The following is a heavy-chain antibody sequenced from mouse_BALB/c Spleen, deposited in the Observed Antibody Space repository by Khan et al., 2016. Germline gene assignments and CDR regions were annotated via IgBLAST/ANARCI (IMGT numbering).Heavy chain of an antibody. CDR3: ARPSTSARGSSFVY. J-gene: IGHJ3*01. D-gene: IGHD3-1*01. CDR1: GYTFTNYG. V-gene: IGHV9-3-1*01. Sequence: QIQLVQSGPELKKPGETVKISCKASGYTFTNYGMNWVKQAPGKGLKWMGWINTYTGEPTYTDDFKGRFAFSLETSASTAYLQINNLKNEDTATXFDARPSTSARGSSFVYWGQGTLVTVSA. CDR2: INTYTGEP.